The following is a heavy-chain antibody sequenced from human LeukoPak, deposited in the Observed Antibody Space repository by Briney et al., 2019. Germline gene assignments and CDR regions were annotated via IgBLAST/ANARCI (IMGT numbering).Heavy chain of an antibody. CDR1: GGSFSGYY. CDR3: ARSRYYDFWSGYYSYYMDV. Sequence: SETLSLTCAVYGGSFSGYYWSWIRQPPGKGLEWIGEINHSGSTNYNPSHKSRVTISVDTSKNQLSLKLSSVTAADTAVYYCARSRYYDFWSGYYSYYMDVWGKGTTVTVSS. J-gene: IGHJ6*03. CDR2: INHSGST. V-gene: IGHV4-34*01. D-gene: IGHD3-3*01.